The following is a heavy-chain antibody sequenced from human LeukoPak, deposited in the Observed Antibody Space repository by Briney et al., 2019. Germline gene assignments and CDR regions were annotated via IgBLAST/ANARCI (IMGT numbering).Heavy chain of an antibody. Sequence: PSQTLSLTCTVSGGSISSGGYYWSWIRQHPGKGLEWIGYIYHSGSTYYNPSLKSRVTISVDRSKNQFSLKLSSVTAADTAVYYCARETLYCSGGSCHRYFQHWGQGTLVTVSS. J-gene: IGHJ1*01. CDR2: IYHSGST. D-gene: IGHD2-15*01. CDR1: GGSISSGGYY. CDR3: ARETLYCSGGSCHRYFQH. V-gene: IGHV4-30-2*01.